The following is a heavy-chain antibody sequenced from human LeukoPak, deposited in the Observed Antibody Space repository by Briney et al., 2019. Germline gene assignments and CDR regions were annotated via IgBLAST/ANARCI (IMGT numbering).Heavy chain of an antibody. CDR2: IKQDGREN. D-gene: IGHD3-9*01. CDR3: ARDRWAILTGSENYYFYGIDG. Sequence: PGGSLRLSCAASGFTVSSYWMSWARQAPGRGLEWVANIKQDGRENTYVASGKGRSTISRDIAKNSLYLTMNSLRAEDTAVYYCARDRWAILTGSENYYFYGIDGWGQGTTVTVSS. V-gene: IGHV3-7*01. CDR1: GFTVSSYW. J-gene: IGHJ6*02.